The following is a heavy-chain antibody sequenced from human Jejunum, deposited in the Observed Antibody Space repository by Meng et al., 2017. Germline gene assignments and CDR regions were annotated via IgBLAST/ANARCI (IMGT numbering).Heavy chain of an antibody. CDR1: GFTSRNYA. V-gene: IGHV3-30*04. D-gene: IGHD2-15*01. J-gene: IGHJ6*02. Sequence: GGSLRLSCAASGFTSRNYAMHWVRQGPGKGLEWVAVISADGSEEFYADSVRGRFTVSRDNSKSTLYLQVNSLRVDDTAVYYCARARSVGSDSYTYYYHYGLDVWGQGTTVTVSS. CDR2: ISADGSEE. CDR3: ARARSVGSDSYTYYYHYGLDV.